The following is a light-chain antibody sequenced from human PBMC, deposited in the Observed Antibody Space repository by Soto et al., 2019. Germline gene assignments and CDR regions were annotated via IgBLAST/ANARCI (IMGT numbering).Light chain of an antibody. CDR2: DVS. CDR3: SSYTSSSTQV. Sequence: TKTSSDVGGYNYVSWYQQHPGKAPKLMIYDVSNRPSGVSNRFSGSKSGNTASLTISGLQAEDEADYYCSSYTSSSTQVFGTGTKVTVL. J-gene: IGLJ1*01. V-gene: IGLV2-14*04. CDR1: SSDVGGYNY.